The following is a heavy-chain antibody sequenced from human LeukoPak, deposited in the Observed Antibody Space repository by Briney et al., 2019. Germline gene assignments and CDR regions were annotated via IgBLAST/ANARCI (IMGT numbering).Heavy chain of an antibody. V-gene: IGHV4-34*01. CDR1: GGSFSGYY. CDR3: ARTNSGSYPKGDWFDP. CDR2: INQSGST. Sequence: SETLSLTCAVYGGSFSGYYWSWIRQPPGKGLEWIGEINQSGSTNYNPSLKSRVTISEDTSKNQFSLKLSSVTAADTAVFYCARTNSGSYPKGDWFDPWGQGTLATVSS. J-gene: IGHJ5*02. D-gene: IGHD3-10*01.